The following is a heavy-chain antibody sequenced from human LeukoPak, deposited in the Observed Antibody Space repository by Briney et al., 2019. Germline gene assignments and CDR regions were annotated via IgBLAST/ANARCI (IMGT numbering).Heavy chain of an antibody. CDR2: INPSGGST. J-gene: IGHJ4*02. V-gene: IGHV1-46*01. CDR1: GYTFTSYY. CDR3: ARDWGGGYNYLFFDY. D-gene: IGHD5-24*01. Sequence: ASVKVSCKASGYTFTSYYMHWVRQAPGQGLEWMGMINPSGGSTSYAQKFQGRVTMTRDTSTSTVYMELSSLRSEDTAVYYCARDWGGGYNYLFFDYWGQGTLVTVSS.